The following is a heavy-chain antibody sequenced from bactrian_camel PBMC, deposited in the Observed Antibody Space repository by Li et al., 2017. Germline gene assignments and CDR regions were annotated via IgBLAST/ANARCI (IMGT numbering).Heavy chain of an antibody. CDR1: LYTYSSGC. D-gene: IGHD2*01. J-gene: IGHJ4*01. CDR3: TPGVY. CDR2: ISGAGGAT. Sequence: DVQLVESGGGSVQAGGSLSLSCSASLYTYSSGCLGWFRQVPGKELEWVATISGAGGATWYENPVKGRFTISRDNAKNTVFLQLNSLKTEDTAKYYCTPGVYWGQGTQVTVS. V-gene: IGHV3S40*01.